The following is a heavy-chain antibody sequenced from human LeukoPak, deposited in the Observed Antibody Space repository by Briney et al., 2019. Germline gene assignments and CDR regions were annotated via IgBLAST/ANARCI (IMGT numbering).Heavy chain of an antibody. CDR1: GGSISSSSSY. V-gene: IGHV4-39*07. Sequence: KTSETLSLPCTVSGGSISSSSSYWGWIRQPPGKGLEWIGHIFHSGRTSYNPSLMSRVTISVDTSKNQFSLKLSSVTAADTAVYYCARDRLRFVYWGQGTLVTVSS. CDR2: IFHSGRT. J-gene: IGHJ4*02. CDR3: ARDRLRFVY.